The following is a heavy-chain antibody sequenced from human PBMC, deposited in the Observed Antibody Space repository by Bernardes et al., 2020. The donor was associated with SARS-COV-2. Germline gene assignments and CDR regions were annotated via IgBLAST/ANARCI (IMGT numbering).Heavy chain of an antibody. J-gene: IGHJ2*01. CDR3: AKDLIVGDGYWHFDL. D-gene: IGHD1-26*01. CDR1: GFTFSPYA. V-gene: IGHV3-23*01. CDR2: IYGSGSP. Sequence: GSLRLSCVASGFTFSPYAMTWVRQAPGKGLEWISGIYGSGSPFYADSAKGRFTISKDNSKNTLYLQMNSLRVEDTALYYCAKDLIVGDGYWHFDLWGRGTLVTVSS.